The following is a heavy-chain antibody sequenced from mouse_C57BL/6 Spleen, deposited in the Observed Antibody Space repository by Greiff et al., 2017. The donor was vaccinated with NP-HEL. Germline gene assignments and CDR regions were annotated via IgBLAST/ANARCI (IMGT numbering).Heavy chain of an antibody. CDR3: ARGSSYNYFDY. CDR1: GYTFTSYW. D-gene: IGHD1-1*01. J-gene: IGHJ2*01. V-gene: IGHV1-69*01. CDR2: IDPSDSYT. Sequence: VKLQESGAELMKPGASVKLSCKATGYTFTSYWMHWVKQRPGQGLEWIGEIDPSDSYTNYNQKFKGKSTLTVDKSSSTAYMQLSSLTSEDSAVYYCARGSSYNYFDYWGQGTTLTVSS.